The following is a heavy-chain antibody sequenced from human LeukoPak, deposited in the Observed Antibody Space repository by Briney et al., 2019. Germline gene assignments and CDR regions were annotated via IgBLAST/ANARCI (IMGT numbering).Heavy chain of an antibody. J-gene: IGHJ4*02. D-gene: IGHD6-13*01. CDR3: ARQAAGTMDKVFDY. Sequence: KPSETLSLTCTVSGGSISSYYWSWIRQPAGKGLEWIGRIYTSGSTNYNPSLKSRVTMSVDTSKNQFSLKLSSVTAADTAVYYCARQAAGTMDKVFDYWGQGTLVTVSS. CDR2: IYTSGST. V-gene: IGHV4-4*07. CDR1: GGSISSYY.